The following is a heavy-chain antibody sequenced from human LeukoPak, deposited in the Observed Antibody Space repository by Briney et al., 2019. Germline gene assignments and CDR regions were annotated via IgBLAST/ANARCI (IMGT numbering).Heavy chain of an antibody. D-gene: IGHD2-15*01. J-gene: IGHJ4*02. Sequence: VASVKVSCKASGYTFKNYGISWVRLAPGVGLEWLGWITPFNGNRIYAWKFQDRVTMNTDTSTNTADLELRGLTSDDTAIYYCARDDCSGGTCSVAFDFWGQGTHVTVSS. CDR2: ITPFNGNR. V-gene: IGHV1-18*01. CDR1: GYTFKNYG. CDR3: ARDDCSGGTCSVAFDF.